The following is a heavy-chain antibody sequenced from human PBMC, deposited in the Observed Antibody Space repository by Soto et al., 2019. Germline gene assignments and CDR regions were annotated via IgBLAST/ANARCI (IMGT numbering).Heavy chain of an antibody. D-gene: IGHD6-13*01. CDR1: GFTVSSNS. V-gene: IGHV3-53*01. CDR2: IYSGGST. CDR3: ARESGIAAGRRVY. Sequence: TFSCAASGFTVSSNSISWVRQAPGKGLEWVSVIYSGGSTYYADSVKGRFTISRDNSKNTLYLQMNSLRAEDTAVYYCARESGIAAGRRVYWGQGTLVTVSS. J-gene: IGHJ4*02.